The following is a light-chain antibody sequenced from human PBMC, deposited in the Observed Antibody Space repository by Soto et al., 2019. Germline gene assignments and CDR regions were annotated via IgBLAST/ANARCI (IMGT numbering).Light chain of an antibody. Sequence: QSALTQPPSASGSPGQSVTISCTGTSSDVGGYNYVSWYQQHPGKAPKLMIYEVSKRPSGVPDRFSGSKSGNTASLTVSGLQAEDEAEYYCSSYAGSNNLGVFGGGTQVTVL. V-gene: IGLV2-8*01. CDR2: EVS. CDR3: SSYAGSNNLGV. CDR1: SSDVGGYNY. J-gene: IGLJ2*01.